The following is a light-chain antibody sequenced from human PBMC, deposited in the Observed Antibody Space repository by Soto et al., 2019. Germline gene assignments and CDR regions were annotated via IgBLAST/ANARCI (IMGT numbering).Light chain of an antibody. J-gene: IGLJ2*01. Sequence: QSVLTQPRSVSGSPGQSVTISCTGTSSDVGAYNYVSWHQQHPGKVPKLVIYDVTQRPSGVPDRFSASKSGITASLTISGLQAEDEADYYCCSYAAGDSFKFGGGTKVTVL. CDR1: SSDVGAYNY. CDR3: CSYAAGDSFK. CDR2: DVT. V-gene: IGLV2-11*01.